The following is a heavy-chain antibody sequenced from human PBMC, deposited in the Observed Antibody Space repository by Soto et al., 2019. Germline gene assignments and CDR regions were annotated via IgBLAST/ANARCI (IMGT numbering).Heavy chain of an antibody. CDR2: INHSGST. V-gene: IGHV4-34*01. CDR1: GGSFSGYY. D-gene: IGHD5-18*01. Sequence: WETLSLTCAVYGGSFSGYYWSWIRQPPGKGLEWIGEINHSGSTNYNPSLKSRVTISVDTSKNQFSLKLSSVTAADTAVYYCAREGRGYNYGLYYSYGMDVWGQGTTVTV. J-gene: IGHJ6*02. CDR3: AREGRGYNYGLYYSYGMDV.